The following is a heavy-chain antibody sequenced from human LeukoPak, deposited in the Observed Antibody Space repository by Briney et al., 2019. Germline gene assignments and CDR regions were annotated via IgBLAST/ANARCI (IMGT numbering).Heavy chain of an antibody. V-gene: IGHV1-2*02. CDR1: GYTFTGYY. CDR2: INPNSGGT. CDR3: ARSGRYGSGSAYYYYYYMDV. Sequence: ASVKVSCKASGYTFTGYYMHWVRQAPGQGLEWMGWINPNSGGTNYAQKLQGRVTMTTDTSTSTAYMELRSLRSDDTAVYYCARSGRYGSGSAYYYYYYMDVWGKGTTVTVSS. J-gene: IGHJ6*03. D-gene: IGHD3-10*01.